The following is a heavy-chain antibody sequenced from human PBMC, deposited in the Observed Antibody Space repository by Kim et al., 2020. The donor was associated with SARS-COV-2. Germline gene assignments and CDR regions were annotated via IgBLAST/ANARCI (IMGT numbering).Heavy chain of an antibody. Sequence: SVKVSCKASGGTFNSYTITWVRQAPGQGLEWMGRIIPFLGIADFAQKFQGRVTITADKSTSTAYMELSSLRSEDTAVYYCAKGGVDTATDLDYWGQGTLVTVSS. CDR2: IIPFLGIA. J-gene: IGHJ4*02. D-gene: IGHD5-18*01. V-gene: IGHV1-69*02. CDR3: AKGGVDTATDLDY. CDR1: GGTFNSYT.